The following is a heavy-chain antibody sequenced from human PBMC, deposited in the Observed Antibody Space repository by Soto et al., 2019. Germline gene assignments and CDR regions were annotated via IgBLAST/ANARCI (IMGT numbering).Heavy chain of an antibody. D-gene: IGHD6-13*01. Sequence: SETLSLTCTVSGGSISSYYWSWIRQPPGKGLEWIGYIYYSGSTNYNPSLKSRVTISVDTSKNQFSLKLSSVTAADTAVYYCARDRIANGMGVWGQGTTVTVSS. CDR2: IYYSGST. CDR3: ARDRIANGMGV. J-gene: IGHJ6*02. CDR1: GGSISSYY. V-gene: IGHV4-59*01.